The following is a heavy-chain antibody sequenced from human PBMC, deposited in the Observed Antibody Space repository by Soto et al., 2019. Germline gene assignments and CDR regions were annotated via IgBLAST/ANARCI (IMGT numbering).Heavy chain of an antibody. J-gene: IGHJ4*02. CDR3: AKEPGGFNWNYVSLDH. D-gene: IGHD1-7*01. CDR2: ISYDGSIK. CDR1: GFTFSNYA. V-gene: IGHV3-30*18. Sequence: QVQLVESGGGAVQPGGSLRLSCAGSGFTFSNYAMHWVRHSPVKGLEWLASISYDGSIKEYAYSVKGRFTISRDNPNNTLNLQMLSLRENDTALYFCAKEPGGFNWNYVSLDHWGRGTLVTVSS.